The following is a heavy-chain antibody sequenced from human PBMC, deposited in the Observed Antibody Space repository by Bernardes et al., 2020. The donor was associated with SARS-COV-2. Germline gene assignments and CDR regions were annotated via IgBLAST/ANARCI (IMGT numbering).Heavy chain of an antibody. Sequence: IVCSHYSGNNKYNHSLKSLVTISVDTSKNQLSLKLSSVTAADTAVYYCAARHGDYGFNYWGQVTLV. CDR2: SHYSGNN. D-gene: IGHD4-17*01. V-gene: IGHV4-59*01. CDR3: AARHGDYGFNY. J-gene: IGHJ4*02.